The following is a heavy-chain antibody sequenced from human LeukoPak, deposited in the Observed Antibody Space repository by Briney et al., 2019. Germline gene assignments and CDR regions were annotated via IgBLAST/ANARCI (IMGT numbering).Heavy chain of an antibody. Sequence: ASVKVSCKASGYTFTSYDINWVRQATGQGLEWMGWMNPNSGNTGYAQKFQGRVTITRNTSISTAYMELSSLRSEDTAVYYCARTAAAPLFAVDPWGQGTLVTVSS. D-gene: IGHD6-13*01. V-gene: IGHV1-8*03. CDR1: GYTFTSYD. CDR2: MNPNSGNT. J-gene: IGHJ5*02. CDR3: ARTAAAPLFAVDP.